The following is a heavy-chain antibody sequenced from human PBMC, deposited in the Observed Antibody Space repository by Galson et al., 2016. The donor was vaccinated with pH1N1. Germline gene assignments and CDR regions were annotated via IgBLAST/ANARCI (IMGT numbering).Heavy chain of an antibody. CDR3: AHTPALFNSGLFREAYYFDY. J-gene: IGHJ4*02. CDR2: IYWNYDE. D-gene: IGHD5-12*01. Sequence: LVKPTQTLTLTCTFSGFSLTDLGVGVGWIRQPPGKAPEWLALIYWNYDERYRPSLKSRLTLTKDTSKNQVALTLTNMDPVDTATYYCAHTPALFNSGLFREAYYFDYWGQGTLVTVSS. CDR1: GFSLTDLGVG. V-gene: IGHV2-5*01.